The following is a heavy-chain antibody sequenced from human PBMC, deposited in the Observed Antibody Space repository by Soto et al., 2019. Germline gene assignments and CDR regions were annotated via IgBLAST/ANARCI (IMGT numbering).Heavy chain of an antibody. J-gene: IGHJ6*02. V-gene: IGHV5-51*01. CDR1: GYSFTSYW. Sequence: GESLKISCKGSGYSFTSYWIGWVRQMPGKGLEWMGIIYPGDSDTRYSPSFQGQVTISADKSISTAYLQWSSLKASDTAMYYCALITYSSSWAPEYYYYGMDVWGQGTTVTVSS. CDR3: ALITYSSSWAPEYYYYGMDV. CDR2: IYPGDSDT. D-gene: IGHD6-13*01.